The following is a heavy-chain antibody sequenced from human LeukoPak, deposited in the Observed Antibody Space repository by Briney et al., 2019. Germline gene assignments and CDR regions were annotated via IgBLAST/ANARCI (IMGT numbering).Heavy chain of an antibody. CDR2: ISSSSSYI. CDR1: GFTFSSYS. V-gene: IGHV3-21*01. D-gene: IGHD1-1*01. Sequence: GGSLRLSCAASGFTFSSYSMNWVRQAPGKGLEWVSSISSSSSYIYYADSVKGRFTISRDNAKNSLYPQMNSLRAEDTAVYYCARAVELERPGPIDYWGQGTLVTVSS. J-gene: IGHJ4*02. CDR3: ARAVELERPGPIDY.